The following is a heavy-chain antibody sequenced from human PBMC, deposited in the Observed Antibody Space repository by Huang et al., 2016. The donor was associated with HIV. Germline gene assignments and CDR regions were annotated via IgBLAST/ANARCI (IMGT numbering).Heavy chain of an antibody. Sequence: QVQLQQWGAGLLKPSETLSLTCAVYGGSFSKYFWGWIRQPPGKGLEWIGEINHSGSTNYNPSLKSRVTISVDTSKNQFSVRLKSVTAADTAVFYCARGLSSGSRKDAFDIWGQGTMVTVSS. CDR2: INHSGST. CDR3: ARGLSSGSRKDAFDI. D-gene: IGHD1-26*01. CDR1: GGSFSKYF. V-gene: IGHV4-34*02. J-gene: IGHJ3*02.